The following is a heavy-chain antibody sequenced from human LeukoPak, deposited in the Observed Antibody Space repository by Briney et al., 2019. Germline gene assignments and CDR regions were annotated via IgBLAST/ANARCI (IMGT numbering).Heavy chain of an antibody. Sequence: SETLSLTCTVSSGSISSYYWSWIRQPPGKGLEWIGYIYYSGSTNYNPSLKSRVTISVDTSKNQFSLKLSSVTAADTAVYYCARASYYYDSSGYFITRVAEYYFDYWGQGTLVTVSS. D-gene: IGHD3-22*01. V-gene: IGHV4-59*01. CDR1: SGSISSYY. CDR2: IYYSGST. CDR3: ARASYYYDSSGYFITRVAEYYFDY. J-gene: IGHJ4*02.